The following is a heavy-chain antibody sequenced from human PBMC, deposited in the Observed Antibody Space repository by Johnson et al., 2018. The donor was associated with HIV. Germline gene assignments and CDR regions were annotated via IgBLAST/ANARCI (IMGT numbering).Heavy chain of an antibody. J-gene: IGHJ3*02. CDR2: IYSGDST. V-gene: IGHV3-66*01. D-gene: IGHD6-13*01. Sequence: MQLVESGGGLVQPGGSLRLSCAASGLTVSTNDINWVRQAPGKGLEWVAIIYSGDSTYYADSLEGRFTISRDKSKNTVYLQMNSLRVEDTAVYYCARDGPGDVNAMGAAGAFDIWSQGTMVTVSS. CDR3: ARDGPGDVNAMGAAGAFDI. CDR1: GLTVSTND.